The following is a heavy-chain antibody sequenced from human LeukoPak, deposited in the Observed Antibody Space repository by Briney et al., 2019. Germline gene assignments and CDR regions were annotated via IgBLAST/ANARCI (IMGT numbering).Heavy chain of an antibody. CDR2: IYTSGST. CDR1: GGSISSYY. V-gene: IGHV4-4*07. D-gene: IGHD3-16*02. CDR3: ASSRIYHYVWGRYRKGDAFDI. Sequence: SETLSRTCTVSGGSISSYYWSWIRQPAGKGLEWIGRIYTSGSTNYNPSLKSRVTISVDTSKNQFSLKLSSVTAADTAVYYCASSRIYHYVWGRYRKGDAFDIWGQGTMVTVSS. J-gene: IGHJ3*02.